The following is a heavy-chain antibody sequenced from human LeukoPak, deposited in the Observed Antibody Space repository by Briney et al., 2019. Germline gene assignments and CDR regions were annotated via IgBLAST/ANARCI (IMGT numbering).Heavy chain of an antibody. CDR3: ASAATPWYSYYYMDV. Sequence: GGSLRLSCAASGFTFSSYDMHWVRQATGKGLEWVSAIGTAGDTYYPGSVKGRFTISRENAKNSLYLQMNSLRAGDTAVYYCASAATPWYSYYYMDVWGKGTTVTVSS. V-gene: IGHV3-13*01. J-gene: IGHJ6*03. CDR1: GFTFSSYD. CDR2: IGTAGDT.